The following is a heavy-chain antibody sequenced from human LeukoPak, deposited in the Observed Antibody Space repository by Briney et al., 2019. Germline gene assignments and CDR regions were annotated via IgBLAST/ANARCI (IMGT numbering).Heavy chain of an antibody. CDR1: GFTFSKCW. Sequence: GGSLRLSCAASGFTFSKCWMHWVHQAPGKGLVWVSRINTDGSDTTYADSVKGRFTISRDNAKNTLYLQMNSLRAEDTALYYCARNWNYYDQWGQGTLVTVSS. D-gene: IGHD1-1*01. CDR2: INTDGSDT. V-gene: IGHV3-74*03. J-gene: IGHJ4*02. CDR3: ARNWNYYDQ.